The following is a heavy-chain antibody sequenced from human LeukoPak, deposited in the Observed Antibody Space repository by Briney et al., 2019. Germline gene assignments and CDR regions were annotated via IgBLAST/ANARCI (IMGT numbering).Heavy chain of an antibody. D-gene: IGHD6-19*01. CDR3: ARGTYSSGYDY. CDR2: ISTSTSTI. J-gene: IGHJ4*02. Sequence: PGRSLRLSWAASGFTFSLYNMNWVRQAPGKGLEWVSYISTSTSTIYYADSVKGRFTISRDNAKNSLYLQMNSLRAEDTAVYYCARGTYSSGYDYWGQGTLVTVSS. V-gene: IGHV3-48*04. CDR1: GFTFSLYN.